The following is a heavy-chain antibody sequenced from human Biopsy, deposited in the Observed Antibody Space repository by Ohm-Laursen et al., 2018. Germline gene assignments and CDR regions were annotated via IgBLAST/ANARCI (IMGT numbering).Heavy chain of an antibody. J-gene: IGHJ6*02. CDR2: ISGGGTI. Sequence: GSLRLSCAASGFSFSDYHMRWIRQAPGRGLEWVSYISGGGTIYYGDSMTGRVTISRDNAKNSLYLQMHSLRAEDTAVYYCARDTRWSPYSMDVWGQGTTVTVSS. CDR3: ARDTRWSPYSMDV. CDR1: GFSFSDYH. D-gene: IGHD4-23*01. V-gene: IGHV3-11*01.